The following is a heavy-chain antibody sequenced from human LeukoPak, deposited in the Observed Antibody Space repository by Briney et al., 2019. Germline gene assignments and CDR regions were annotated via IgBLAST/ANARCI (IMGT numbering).Heavy chain of an antibody. V-gene: IGHV3-7*01. D-gene: IGHD3-10*01. CDR3: AREVYYGSGRRFDY. CDR2: IKQDGSET. Sequence: GGSLRLSCAASEFTFSSYNMNWVRQAPGKGLECVANIKQDGSETHYVDSVKGRFTISRDNGRNSMYLQMNSLRAEDTAVYYCAREVYYGSGRRFDYWGQGTLVTVSS. CDR1: EFTFSSYN. J-gene: IGHJ4*02.